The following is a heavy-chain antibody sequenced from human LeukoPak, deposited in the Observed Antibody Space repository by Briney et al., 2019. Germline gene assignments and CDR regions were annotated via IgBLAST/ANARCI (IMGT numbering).Heavy chain of an antibody. CDR2: IYTSGST. Sequence: SETLSLTCTVSGGSISSHYWSWIRQPAGKGLEWIGRIYTSGSTNYNPSLKSRVTMSVDTSKNQFSLRLSSVTAADTAVYYCASVSPRFFDAFDIWGQGTMVTVSS. CDR3: ASVSPRFFDAFDI. V-gene: IGHV4-4*07. CDR1: GGSISSHY. D-gene: IGHD3-10*01. J-gene: IGHJ3*02.